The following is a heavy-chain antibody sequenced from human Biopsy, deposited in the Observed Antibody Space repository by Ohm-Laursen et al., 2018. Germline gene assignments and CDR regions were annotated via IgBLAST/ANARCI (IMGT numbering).Heavy chain of an antibody. V-gene: IGHV4-61*01. CDR3: VRQGGYFQN. CDR2: VYYTGNT. Sequence: SETLSLTCSVSGGSVGSGTFHWGWIRQPPGTGLEWIGHVYYTGNTNYNPSLKSRVTISMDMSKNQFSLRLSSVTAADTAVYYCVRQGGYFQNWGPGSQVAVSS. D-gene: IGHD5-12*01. J-gene: IGHJ1*01. CDR1: GGSVGSGTFH.